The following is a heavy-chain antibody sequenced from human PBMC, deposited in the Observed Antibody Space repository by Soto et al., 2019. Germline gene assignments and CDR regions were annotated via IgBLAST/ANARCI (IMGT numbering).Heavy chain of an antibody. CDR2: DYHTGRT. CDR3: ARDDTTGLLEF. J-gene: IGHJ4*02. Sequence: QVQLQESGPGLVRPAETLSLICSVSTDSMRTYSWTWIRQSPGKGLEWIGYDYHTGRTEYNPSLESRVTISIDMSKKQFSLQLTSVTAADTAVYFCARDDTTGLLEFWGQGTLVTVSS. CDR1: TDSMRTYS. V-gene: IGHV4-59*01.